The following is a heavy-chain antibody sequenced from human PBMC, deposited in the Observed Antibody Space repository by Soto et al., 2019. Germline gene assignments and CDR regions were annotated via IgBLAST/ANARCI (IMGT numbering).Heavy chain of an antibody. CDR2: IWYDGSNK. J-gene: IGHJ4*02. V-gene: IGHV3-33*01. CDR3: ARDGYYCDSSGYPYY. D-gene: IGHD3-22*01. Sequence: QVQLVESGGGVVQPGRSLRLSCAASGFTFSSYGMHWVRQAPGKGLEWVAVIWYDGSNKYYADSVKGRFTISRDNSKNTLYLQMNSLRAEDTAVYYCARDGYYCDSSGYPYYWRQGTLLTVSS. CDR1: GFTFSSYG.